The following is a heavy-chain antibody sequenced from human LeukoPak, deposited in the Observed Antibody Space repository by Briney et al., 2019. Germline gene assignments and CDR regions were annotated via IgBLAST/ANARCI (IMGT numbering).Heavy chain of an antibody. J-gene: IGHJ6*03. CDR3: ARRSSGYSGSSNYYYIDV. Sequence: SQTLSLTCTVSGGSINNGGYYWSWIRQHPGKGLEWIGYIYYSGSSYYNPSLRSRVTISVDTSKNQFSLKVSSVTAADTAVYYCARRSSGYSGSSNYYYIDVWGKGTTVTVSS. CDR1: GGSINNGGYY. CDR2: IYYSGSS. V-gene: IGHV4-31*03. D-gene: IGHD3-22*01.